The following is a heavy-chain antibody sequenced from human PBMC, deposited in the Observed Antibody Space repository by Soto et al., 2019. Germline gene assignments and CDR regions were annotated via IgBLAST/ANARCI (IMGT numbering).Heavy chain of an antibody. CDR2: ISGSGGST. CDR1: VFPFSSYS. D-gene: IGHD4-17*01. Sequence: PGGSLRLSCSASVFPFSSYSMSWVRPAPGKGLEWVSAISGSGGSTYYADSVKGRFTISRDNSKNTLYLQMNSLRAEDTAVYYCAKDQDYGDYVGRAGAFDIWGQGTMVTVSS. J-gene: IGHJ3*02. V-gene: IGHV3-23*01. CDR3: AKDQDYGDYVGRAGAFDI.